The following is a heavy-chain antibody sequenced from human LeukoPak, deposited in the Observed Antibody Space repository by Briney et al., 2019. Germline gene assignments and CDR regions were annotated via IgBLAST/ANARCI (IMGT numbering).Heavy chain of an antibody. V-gene: IGHV1-69*13. D-gene: IGHD3-3*01. Sequence: GASVKVSCKASGGTFSSYAISWVRQAPGQGLEWMGGIIPIFGTANYAQKFQGRVTITADESTSTAYMELSSLRSEDTAVYYCARDTVFGVVISTDYYYMDVWGKGTTVTVSS. CDR1: GGTFSSYA. J-gene: IGHJ6*03. CDR3: ARDTVFGVVISTDYYYMDV. CDR2: IIPIFGTA.